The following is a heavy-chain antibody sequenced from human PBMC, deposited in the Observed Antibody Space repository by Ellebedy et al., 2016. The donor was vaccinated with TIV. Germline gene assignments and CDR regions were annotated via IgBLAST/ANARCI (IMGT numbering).Heavy chain of an antibody. Sequence: GESLKISXAASGFTFSSYGMHWVRQAPGKGLEWVAVISYDGSNKYYADSVKGRFTISRDNSKNTLYLQMNSLRAEDTVVYYCAKVPQQWLPDYWGQGTLVTVSS. D-gene: IGHD6-19*01. CDR3: AKVPQQWLPDY. CDR1: GFTFSSYG. V-gene: IGHV3-30*18. J-gene: IGHJ4*02. CDR2: ISYDGSNK.